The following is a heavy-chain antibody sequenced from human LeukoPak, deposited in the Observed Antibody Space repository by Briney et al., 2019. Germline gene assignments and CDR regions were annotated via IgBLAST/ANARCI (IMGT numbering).Heavy chain of an antibody. CDR1: GGSFNSFF. CDR3: ARRGTWFDP. D-gene: IGHD3-10*01. V-gene: IGHV4-4*09. CDR2: IYTSGNT. J-gene: IGHJ5*02. Sequence: PSETLSLTCTVSGGSFNSFFWGWIRQPPGKGLEWIGYIYTSGNTYYSPSLKSRVTISLDTSKNQFSLKLISVTAADTAVYYCARRGTWFDPWGQGTLVTVSS.